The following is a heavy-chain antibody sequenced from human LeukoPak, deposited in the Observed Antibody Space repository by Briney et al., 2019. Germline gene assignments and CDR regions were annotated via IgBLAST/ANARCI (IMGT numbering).Heavy chain of an antibody. CDR1: GFTFSSYW. D-gene: IGHD3-10*01. CDR2: INSDGSST. Sequence: GGSLRLSCAASGFTFSSYWMHWVRQAPGKGLVWVSRINSDGSSTSYADSVKGRFTVSRDNAKNTLYLQMNSLRAEDTAVYYCARDPVWFGNVDIWGQGTMVTVSS. V-gene: IGHV3-74*01. J-gene: IGHJ3*02. CDR3: ARDPVWFGNVDI.